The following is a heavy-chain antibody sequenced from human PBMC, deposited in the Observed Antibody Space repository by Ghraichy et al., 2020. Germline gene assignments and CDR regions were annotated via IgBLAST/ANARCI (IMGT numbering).Heavy chain of an antibody. CDR3: AKEAPEWQQLYTIDF. J-gene: IGHJ4*02. CDR1: GFTFSTYA. Sequence: GGSLRLSCVASGFTFSTYAMTWVRRAPGKGLEWVSSISITGTHYTEYVKGRFTISRDNSRNTLYLEMNSLRAEDTAVYYCAKEAPEWQQLYTIDFWGQGTLVAVSS. V-gene: IGHV3-23*01. CDR2: ISITGT. D-gene: IGHD3-3*01.